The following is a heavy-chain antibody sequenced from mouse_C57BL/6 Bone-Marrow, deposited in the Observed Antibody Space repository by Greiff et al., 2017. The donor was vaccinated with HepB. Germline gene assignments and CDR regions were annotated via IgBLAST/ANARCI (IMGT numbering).Heavy chain of an antibody. CDR2: ISYDGSN. CDR1: GYSITSGYY. Sequence: EVKLMESGPGLVKPSQSLSLTCSVPGYSITSGYYWNWIRQFPGNKLEWMGYISYDGSNNYNPSLKNRISITRDTSKNQFFLKLNSVTTEDTATYYCATLDGYPDYWGQGTTLTVSS. CDR3: ATLDGYPDY. J-gene: IGHJ2*01. V-gene: IGHV3-6*01. D-gene: IGHD2-3*01.